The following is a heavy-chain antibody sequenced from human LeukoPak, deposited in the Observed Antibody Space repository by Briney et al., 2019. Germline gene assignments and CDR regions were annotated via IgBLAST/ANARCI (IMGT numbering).Heavy chain of an antibody. CDR1: GFTFSDYY. CDR3: AKDIGSYYDY. CDR2: ISSHGSSI. D-gene: IGHD3-10*01. J-gene: IGHJ4*02. V-gene: IGHV3-11*04. Sequence: GGSLRLSCAASGFTFSDYYMSWIRQAQGKGLEWVAFISSHGSSIFYADSVRDRFTISRDNSKNTLYLEMNSLRAEDTAVYYCAKDIGSYYDYWGQGILVTVSS.